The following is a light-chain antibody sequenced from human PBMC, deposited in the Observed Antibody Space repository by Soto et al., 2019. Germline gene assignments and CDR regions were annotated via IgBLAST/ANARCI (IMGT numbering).Light chain of an antibody. CDR1: VLAKKY. CDR2: KDS. V-gene: IGLV3-27*01. Sequence: SYELTQPSSVSVSPGQTTRITCSGDVLAKKYARWFQQKPGQAPVLVAYKDSERPSGIPERFSGSSSGTTVTLTISGAHVEDEADYYCYSAADNNGAVFGGGTKLTVL. J-gene: IGLJ3*02. CDR3: YSAADNNGAV.